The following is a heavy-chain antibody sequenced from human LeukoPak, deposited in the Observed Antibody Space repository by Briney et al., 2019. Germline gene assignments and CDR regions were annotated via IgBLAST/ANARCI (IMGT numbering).Heavy chain of an antibody. CDR2: IRSKTDGGTT. J-gene: IGHJ3*02. CDR3: TTTGRHSAFDI. Sequence: GGSLRLSCAASGFTFSNAWMSWVRQAPGKGLEWVGRIRSKTDGGTTDYAAPVKCRFTISRDDSKNTLYLQMNRLKTEDTAVYYCTTTGRHSAFDIWGQGTMVTVSS. CDR1: GFTFSNAW. D-gene: IGHD1-14*01. V-gene: IGHV3-15*01.